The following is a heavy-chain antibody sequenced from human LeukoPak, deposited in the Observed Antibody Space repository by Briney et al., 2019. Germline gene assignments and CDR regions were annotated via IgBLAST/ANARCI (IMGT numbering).Heavy chain of an antibody. CDR3: ATPLAPGATSLIDY. J-gene: IGHJ4*02. V-gene: IGHV1-24*01. Sequence: ASVKVPCKVSGYTLTELFMHWVRQAPGKGLEWMGGFDPEDGETIYAQKFQGRVTMTEDTSTDTAYMELSSLRSEDTAVYYCATPLAPGATSLIDYWGQGTLVTVSS. CDR2: FDPEDGET. CDR1: GYTLTELF. D-gene: IGHD1-26*01.